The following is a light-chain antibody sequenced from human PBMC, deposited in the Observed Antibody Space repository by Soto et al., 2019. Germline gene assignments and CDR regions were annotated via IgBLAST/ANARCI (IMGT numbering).Light chain of an antibody. CDR2: YTS. V-gene: IGKV3-11*01. CDR3: HQRQSWPRT. Sequence: EIVLTQSPATLSSSPGETATLSCRASQYVGTRLAWYQHKPGQAPRLLIYYTSNRATGIPARFSGSASGTDFTLTINSIAHEDFAIYYCHQRQSWPRTFRQGTKVDIK. CDR1: QYVGTR. J-gene: IGKJ1*01.